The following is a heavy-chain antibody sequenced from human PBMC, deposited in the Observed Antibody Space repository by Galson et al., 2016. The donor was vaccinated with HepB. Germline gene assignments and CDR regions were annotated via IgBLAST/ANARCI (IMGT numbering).Heavy chain of an antibody. Sequence: SETLSLTCIVSGGSIRSDYYWGWIRQPPGRGLEWIGSLYPSEGTYYNPSLKSRVTISVDTSKNQFSLRLNSVTAADTGVYYCATGIVVAGKYYYYYMDVWGKGTTVTVSS. CDR2: LYPSEGT. V-gene: IGHV4-38-2*02. J-gene: IGHJ6*03. CDR3: ATGIVVAGKYYYYYMDV. CDR1: GGSIRSDYY. D-gene: IGHD6-19*01.